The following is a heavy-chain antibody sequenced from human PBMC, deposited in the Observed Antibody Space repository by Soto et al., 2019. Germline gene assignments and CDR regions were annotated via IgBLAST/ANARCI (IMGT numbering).Heavy chain of an antibody. V-gene: IGHV3-23*01. D-gene: IGHD6-13*01. CDR3: AKDRTPAAAGREVDY. J-gene: IGHJ4*02. CDR1: GFTFSSYA. Sequence: GESLKISCAASGFTFSSYAMSWVRQAPGKGLEWVSAISGSGGSTYYADSVKGRFTISRDNSKNTLYLQMNSLRAEDTAVYYCAKDRTPAAAGREVDYWGQGTLVTVSS. CDR2: ISGSGGST.